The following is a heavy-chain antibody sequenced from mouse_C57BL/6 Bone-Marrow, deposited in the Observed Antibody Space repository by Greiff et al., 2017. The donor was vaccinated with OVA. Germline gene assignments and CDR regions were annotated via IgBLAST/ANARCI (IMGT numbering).Heavy chain of an antibody. CDR3: ASRY. Sequence: QVQLKQPGAELVKPGASVKLSCKASGYTFTSYWMQWVKQRPGQGLEWIGEIDPSDSYTNYNQKFKGKATLTVDTSSSTAYMQLSSLTSEDSAVYYCASRYWGQGTSVTVSS. CDR2: IDPSDSYT. V-gene: IGHV1-50*01. J-gene: IGHJ4*01. CDR1: GYTFTSYW.